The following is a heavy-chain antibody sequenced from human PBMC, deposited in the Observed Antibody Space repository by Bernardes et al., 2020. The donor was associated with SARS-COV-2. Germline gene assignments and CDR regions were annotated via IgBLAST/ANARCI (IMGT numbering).Heavy chain of an antibody. V-gene: IGHV3-20*01. CDR2: INWNGGST. CDR3: ARANFVSSSSGYAY. J-gene: IGHJ4*02. D-gene: IGHD3-22*01. CDR1: GFTFDDYG. Sequence: GGSLRLSCAASGFTFDDYGMSWVRQAPGKGLEWVSGINWNGGSTGYADSVKGRFTISRDNAKNSLYLQMNSLRAEDTAVYHCARANFVSSSSGYAYWGQGTLVTVSS.